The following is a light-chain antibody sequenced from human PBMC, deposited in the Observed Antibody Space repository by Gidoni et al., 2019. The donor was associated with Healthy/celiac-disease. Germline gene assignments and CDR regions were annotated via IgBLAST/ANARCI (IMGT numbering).Light chain of an antibody. CDR2: KAS. Sequence: DIQMPQSPSTLSASVGDRVTITCRASHSISSWLAWYQQKPGKAPKLLIYKASSLESGVPSRFSGSGSGTEFTLTISSLQPDDFATYYCQQYNSYIWTFGQGTKVEIK. CDR3: QQYNSYIWT. V-gene: IGKV1-5*03. J-gene: IGKJ1*01. CDR1: HSISSW.